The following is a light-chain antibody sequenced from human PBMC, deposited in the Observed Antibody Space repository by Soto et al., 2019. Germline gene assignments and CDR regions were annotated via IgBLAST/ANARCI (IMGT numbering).Light chain of an antibody. V-gene: IGKV3-11*01. Sequence: EIVLSQNTATLSLSPGEIASLSCIASQNISSYLIWYQQKPGQAPRLLIYDVSNRATDIPARFSGSGSGTDFTLTISSLEPEDLAVYFCQQRSNWPRTFGQGTKVDIK. CDR3: QQRSNWPRT. J-gene: IGKJ1*01. CDR2: DVS. CDR1: QNISSY.